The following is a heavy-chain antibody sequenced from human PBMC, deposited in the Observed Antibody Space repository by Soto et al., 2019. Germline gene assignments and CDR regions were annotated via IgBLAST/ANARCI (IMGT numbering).Heavy chain of an antibody. CDR2: INHSGST. CDR3: VKDLVRYCSDANCYRFDY. V-gene: IGHV4-34*01. J-gene: IGHJ4*02. Sequence: SETLSLTCAVYGGSFSGYYWSWIRQPPGKGLEWIGEINHSGSTNYNPSLKSRVTISVDTSKNQFSLKLSSVTAADTAVYYCVKDLVRYCSDANCYRFDYWGRGTLVTVSS. D-gene: IGHD2-15*01. CDR1: GGSFSGYY.